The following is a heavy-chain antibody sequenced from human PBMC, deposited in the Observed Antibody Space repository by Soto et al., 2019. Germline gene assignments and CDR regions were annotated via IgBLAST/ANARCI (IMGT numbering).Heavy chain of an antibody. Sequence: PSETLSLTCTVSGGSLSGSYCSWIRKSPGKSLEWIASISYTGSTTHNPSLKSRVTLSVDTSKNQFSLSLTSVTPADTAAYSCATGGGWLHNSYIRGPYFDYWGQGVLVIVSS. CDR1: GGSLSGSY. J-gene: IGHJ4*02. D-gene: IGHD3-3*02. CDR2: ISYTGST. CDR3: ATGGGWLHNSYIRGPYFDY. V-gene: IGHV4-59*01.